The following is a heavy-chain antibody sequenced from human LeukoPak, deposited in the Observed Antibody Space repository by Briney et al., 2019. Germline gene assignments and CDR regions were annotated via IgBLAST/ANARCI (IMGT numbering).Heavy chain of an antibody. CDR2: IKQDGSEK. CDR1: GFTFSSYW. V-gene: IGHV3-7*03. CDR3: AKAVGIYSSSPADY. J-gene: IGHJ4*02. Sequence: GGSLRLSCAASGFTFSSYWMSWVRQAPGKGLEWVANIKQDGSEKYYVDSEKGRFTISRDNAKNSLYLQMNSLRAEDTALYYCAKAVGIYSSSPADYWGQGTLVTVSS. D-gene: IGHD6-13*01.